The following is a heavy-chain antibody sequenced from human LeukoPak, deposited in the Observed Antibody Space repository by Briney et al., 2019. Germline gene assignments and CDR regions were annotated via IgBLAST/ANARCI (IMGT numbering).Heavy chain of an antibody. D-gene: IGHD6-13*01. CDR3: ARVGGIGAADWFDP. Sequence: SETLFLTCTVSGGSISSGGFYWNWIRQHPGKGLEWIGYIYYSGSTSYNPSLKSRVTISVDTSKNQFSLKLSSVTAADTAVYYCARVGGIGAADWFDPWGQGTLVTVSS. CDR1: GGSISSGGFY. CDR2: IYYSGST. V-gene: IGHV4-31*03. J-gene: IGHJ5*02.